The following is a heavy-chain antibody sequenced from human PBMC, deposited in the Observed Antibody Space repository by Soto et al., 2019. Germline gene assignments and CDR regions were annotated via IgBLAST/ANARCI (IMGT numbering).Heavy chain of an antibody. V-gene: IGHV1-8*01. J-gene: IGHJ5*02. CDR2: MNPNTGKT. CDR1: GYTFTSYD. Sequence: GASVKVSCKASGYTFTSYDINWVRQASGQGLEWMGWMNPNTGKTGYAQKFQGRVTMTRDISISTAYMELTSLTSEDTAVYYCARSPWFDCGDYVFNWFDPWGQGTLVTVSS. CDR3: ARSPWFDCGDYVFNWFDP. D-gene: IGHD4-17*01.